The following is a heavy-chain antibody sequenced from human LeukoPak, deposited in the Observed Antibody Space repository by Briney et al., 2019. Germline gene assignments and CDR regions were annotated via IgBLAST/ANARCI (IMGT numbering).Heavy chain of an antibody. J-gene: IGHJ3*02. CDR3: ARDGTYYYAFDI. V-gene: IGHV4-39*07. Sequence: PSETLSLTCTVSGVSISSSNSYWGWIRQPPGKGLEWIGSIYYSGNTYYNASLKSQVSISIDTSKNQFSLKLSSVTAADTAVYYCARDGTYYYAFDIWGQGTMVTVSS. CDR2: IYYSGNT. D-gene: IGHD3-10*01. CDR1: GVSISSSNSY.